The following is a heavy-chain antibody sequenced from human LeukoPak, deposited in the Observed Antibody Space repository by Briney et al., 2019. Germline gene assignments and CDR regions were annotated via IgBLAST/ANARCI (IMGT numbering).Heavy chain of an antibody. Sequence: GGSLRLSCAASGFTFSTYGMHWVCQAPGKGLEWVAFIRYDGTNKYYADSVKGRFTISRDNSKNTLYLQMNSPRGEDTAVYFCAKDKDPWKSTAISDFDYWGQGTLVTVSS. CDR2: IRYDGTNK. V-gene: IGHV3-30*02. J-gene: IGHJ4*02. D-gene: IGHD1-1*01. CDR3: AKDKDPWKSTAISDFDY. CDR1: GFTFSTYG.